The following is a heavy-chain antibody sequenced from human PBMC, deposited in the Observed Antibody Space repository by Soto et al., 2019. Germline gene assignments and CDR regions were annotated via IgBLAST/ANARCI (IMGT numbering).Heavy chain of an antibody. Sequence: EVQLVASGGGLVQPGGSLRLSCAASGFTFSSYWMSWVRQAPGKGLEWVANIKQDGSEKYYVDSVKGRFTISRANAKNSLYLKMNRLRAEDKAVYYCASGPPLFDYDYIWGSYGLSYYFDCWGQGTLVTVSS. CDR2: IKQDGSEK. CDR1: GFTFSSYW. V-gene: IGHV3-7*01. CDR3: ASGPPLFDYDYIWGSYGLSYYFDC. J-gene: IGHJ4*02. D-gene: IGHD3-16*01.